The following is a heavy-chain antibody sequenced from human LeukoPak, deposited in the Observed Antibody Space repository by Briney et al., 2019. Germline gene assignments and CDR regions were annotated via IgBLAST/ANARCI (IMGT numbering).Heavy chain of an antibody. CDR2: ISSSSSYI. V-gene: IGHV3-21*01. CDR3: ARGMFQGWFDP. Sequence: SSISSSSSYIYYADSVKGPFTISRDNAKNSLYLQMNSLRAEDTAVYYCARGMFQGWFDPWGQGTLVTVSS. J-gene: IGHJ5*02. D-gene: IGHD3-10*02.